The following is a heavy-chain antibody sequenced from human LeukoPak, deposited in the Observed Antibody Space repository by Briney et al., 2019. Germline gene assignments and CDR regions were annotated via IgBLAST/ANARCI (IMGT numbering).Heavy chain of an antibody. CDR2: ISRSDNII. Sequence: GGSLRLSCVGSGFFLIDHYMTWLRQAPGKGLEWLSFISRSDNIIYYADSVKGRFTISSDNAKNSLYLQMHSLRVEDTSVYYCARYDYGAFDIWGQGTVVSVSS. D-gene: IGHD4/OR15-4a*01. V-gene: IGHV3-11*04. J-gene: IGHJ3*02. CDR1: GFFLIDHY. CDR3: ARYDYGAFDI.